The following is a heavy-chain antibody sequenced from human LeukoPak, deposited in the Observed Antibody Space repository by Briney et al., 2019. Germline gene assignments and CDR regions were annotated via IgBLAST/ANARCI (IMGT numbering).Heavy chain of an antibody. CDR2: INGSGSST. D-gene: IGHD6-13*01. V-gene: IGHV3-23*01. CDR3: AKKHPYSSSWYGPDAFDI. J-gene: IGHJ3*02. Sequence: PGGSLRLSCAASGFTFSSYAMSWVRQAPGKGLEWVSAINGSGSSTYYADSVKGRFTISRDNSKNTLYLQMNSLSAEDTAVYYCAKKHPYSSSWYGPDAFDIWGQGTMVTVSS. CDR1: GFTFSSYA.